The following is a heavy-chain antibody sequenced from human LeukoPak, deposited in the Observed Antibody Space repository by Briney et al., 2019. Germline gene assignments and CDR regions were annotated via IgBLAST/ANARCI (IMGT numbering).Heavy chain of an antibody. CDR3: ASFTIFGVAYLQ. CDR1: GFTFSSYS. J-gene: IGHJ4*02. D-gene: IGHD3-3*01. Sequence: PGGSLRLSCAASGFTFSSYSMNWVRQAPGQGLEWVSSISSSSSYIYYADSVKGRFTISRDNAKNSLYLQMNSLRAEDTAVYYCASFTIFGVAYLQWGQGTLVTVSS. CDR2: ISSSSSYI. V-gene: IGHV3-21*01.